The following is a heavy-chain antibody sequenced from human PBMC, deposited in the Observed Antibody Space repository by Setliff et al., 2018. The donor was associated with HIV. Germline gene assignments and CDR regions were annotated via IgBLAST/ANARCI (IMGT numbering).Heavy chain of an antibody. V-gene: IGHV4-59*08. CDR1: GGSISSYY. CDR2: IYYSGST. D-gene: IGHD2-8*02. Sequence: SETLSLTCTVSGGSISSYYWSWIRQPPGKGLEWIGYIYYSGSTYYNPSVESRVTMSLDTSRDQFSLNLRSVTAADTAVYFCARLIHTGLLYFDFWGLGTLVTVSS. J-gene: IGHJ4*02. CDR3: ARLIHTGLLYFDF.